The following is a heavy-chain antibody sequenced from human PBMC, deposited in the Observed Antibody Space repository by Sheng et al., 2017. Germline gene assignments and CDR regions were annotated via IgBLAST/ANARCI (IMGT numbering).Heavy chain of an antibody. CDR2: IIPIFGTA. CDR1: GGTFSSYA. D-gene: IGHD3-3*01. J-gene: IGHJ6*03. CDR3: ARGPETYYDFWSGYYYYYYYMDV. Sequence: QVQLVQSGAEVKKPGSSVKVSCKASGGTFSSYAISWVRQAPGQGLEWMGGIIPIFGTANYAQKFQGRVTITTDESTSTAYMELSSLRSEDTAVYYCARGPETYYDFWSGYYYYYYYMDVWGKGTTVTVSS. V-gene: IGHV1-69*05.